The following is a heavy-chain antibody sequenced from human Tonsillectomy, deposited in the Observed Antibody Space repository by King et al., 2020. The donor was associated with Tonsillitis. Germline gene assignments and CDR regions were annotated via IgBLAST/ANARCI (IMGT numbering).Heavy chain of an antibody. V-gene: IGHV3-33*01. CDR3: ARDHPAAHDAFDI. CDR2: IWYDGSNK. J-gene: IGHJ3*02. Sequence: VQLVESGGGVVQPGRSLRLSCAASGFTFSTFGMHWVRQAPGKGLEWVAVIWYDGSNKYYADSVKGRFTISRDNSKNTLYLQMNSLRAEDTAVYYCARDHPAAHDAFDIWGQGTMVTVSS. D-gene: IGHD6-13*01. CDR1: GFTFSTFG.